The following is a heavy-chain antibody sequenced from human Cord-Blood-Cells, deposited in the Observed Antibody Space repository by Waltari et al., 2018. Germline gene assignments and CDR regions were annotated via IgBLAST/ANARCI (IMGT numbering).Heavy chain of an antibody. Sequence: QVQLVQSGAEVKKPGSSVKVSCKASGGTFSSYAISWVRQAPGQGLEWMGGLSPIVGTANYAQKVQVRVTITADESTSTAYMELGSLRSEDTAVYYCARDWGTGDYFDYWGQGTLVTVSS. CDR2: LSPIVGTA. CDR3: ARDWGTGDYFDY. CDR1: GGTFSSYA. V-gene: IGHV1-69*01. D-gene: IGHD3-16*01. J-gene: IGHJ4*02.